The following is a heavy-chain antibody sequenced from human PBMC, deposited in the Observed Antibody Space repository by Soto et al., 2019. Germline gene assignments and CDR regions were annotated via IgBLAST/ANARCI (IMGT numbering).Heavy chain of an antibody. CDR2: IKQDGSER. Sequence: GGSLRLSCAASGCTFSSYLMSWVRQAPGKGLEWVANIKQDGSERYSVDSVKGRFTISRDNAKNSLYLQMNSLRAEDTAVYYCAREQYSSGWYRHFDYWGQGTLVTVSS. D-gene: IGHD6-19*01. CDR3: AREQYSSGWYRHFDY. V-gene: IGHV3-7*04. J-gene: IGHJ4*02. CDR1: GCTFSSYL.